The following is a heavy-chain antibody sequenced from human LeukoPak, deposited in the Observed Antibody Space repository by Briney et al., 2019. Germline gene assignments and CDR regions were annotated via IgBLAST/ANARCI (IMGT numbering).Heavy chain of an antibody. CDR3: ARGDVVVIPAARYYYYYIDV. CDR1: GGSFSDYY. CDR2: INHSGST. J-gene: IGHJ6*03. D-gene: IGHD2-2*01. Sequence: SETLSLTCAVYGGSFSDYYWTWIRQPPGKGLEWIGEINHSGSTNYNLSLKSRVTISVDTSKNQFSPKLTSVTAADTAVYYCARGDVVVIPAARYYYYYIDVWGKGTTVTVSS. V-gene: IGHV4-34*01.